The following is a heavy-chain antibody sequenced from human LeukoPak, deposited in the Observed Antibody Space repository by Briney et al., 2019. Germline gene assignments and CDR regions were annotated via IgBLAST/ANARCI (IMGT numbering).Heavy chain of an antibody. CDR3: AIVTDSSGWYGFYYYYGMDV. CDR1: GGSISSYY. J-gene: IGHJ6*02. Sequence: SETLSLTCTVSGGSISSYYWSWIRQPPGKGLEWIGYIYYSGSTNYNPSLKSRVTISVDTSKNQFSLKLSYVTAADTAVYYCAIVTDSSGWYGFYYYYGMDVWGQGTTVTVSS. V-gene: IGHV4-59*01. D-gene: IGHD6-19*01. CDR2: IYYSGST.